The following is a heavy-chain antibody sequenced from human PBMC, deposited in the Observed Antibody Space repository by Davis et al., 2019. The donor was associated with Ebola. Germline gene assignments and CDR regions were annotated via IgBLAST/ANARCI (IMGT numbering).Heavy chain of an antibody. CDR1: GYTFTDYY. Sequence: SVKVSCKASGYTFTDYYMNWVRQAPGQGLEWMGRIIPNLGIANYAQKFQGRVTITADKSTSTAYMELSSLRSEDTAVYYCAREHYDILTCRMDYWGQGTLVTVSS. CDR3: AREHYDILTCRMDY. D-gene: IGHD3-9*01. CDR2: IIPNLGIA. J-gene: IGHJ4*02. V-gene: IGHV1-69*04.